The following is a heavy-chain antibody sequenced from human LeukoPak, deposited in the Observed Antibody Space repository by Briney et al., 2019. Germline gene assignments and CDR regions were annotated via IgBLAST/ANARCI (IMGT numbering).Heavy chain of an antibody. J-gene: IGHJ4*02. Sequence: KSGPTLVNPTQTLTLTCTFSGFSLSTGGVAVGWIRQPPGKALEWLTLIFWNDETRYSPSLRSRLTITKDTSKNQVVLTMTNMDPVDTATYYCAHSLRWELLDYWGQGTLVTVSS. CDR3: AHSLRWELLDY. V-gene: IGHV2-5*01. CDR2: IFWNDET. D-gene: IGHD1-26*01. CDR1: GFSLSTGGVA.